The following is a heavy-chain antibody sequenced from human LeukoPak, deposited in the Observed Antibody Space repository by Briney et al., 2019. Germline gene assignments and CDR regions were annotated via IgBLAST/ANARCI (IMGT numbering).Heavy chain of an antibody. CDR2: IYYSGST. Sequence: SETLSLTCTVSGDSIRSSSYYWGWTRQPPGKGLEWIGNIYYSGSTYYNPSLTSRVTISVDTSKNQFSLKLSSVTAADPAVYYWARVPRSGSYFGVFEIGGKGKRVTVFS. D-gene: IGHD1-26*01. J-gene: IGHJ3*02. CDR3: ARVPRSGSYFGVFEI. V-gene: IGHV4-39*07. CDR1: GDSIRSSSYY.